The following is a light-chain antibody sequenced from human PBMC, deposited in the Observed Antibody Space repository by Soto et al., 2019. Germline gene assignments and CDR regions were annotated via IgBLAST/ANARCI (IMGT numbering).Light chain of an antibody. CDR3: QQYNNWPIT. V-gene: IGKV3-15*01. CDR2: GAS. CDR1: QTVSSK. J-gene: IGKJ5*01. Sequence: EIVLTQSPATLSSSPGERATLSCRASQTVSSKLAWYQHKPGQAPRLLIYGASTRATGIPVRFSGSGSGTDFTLTISSLQSEDFAVYYCQQYNNWPITFGQGTRLEIK.